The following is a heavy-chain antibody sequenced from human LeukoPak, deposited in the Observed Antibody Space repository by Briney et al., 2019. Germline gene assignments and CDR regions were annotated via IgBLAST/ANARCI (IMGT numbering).Heavy chain of an antibody. CDR3: ARTYYYDSSGYYPLFDY. CDR1: GFTFSSYE. D-gene: IGHD3-22*01. V-gene: IGHV4-34*01. Sequence: GSLRLSCAASGFTFSSYEMNWVRQAPGKGLEWIGEINHSGSTNYNPSLKSRVTISVDTSKNQFSLKLSSVTAADTAVYYCARTYYYDSSGYYPLFDYWGQGTLVTVSS. J-gene: IGHJ4*02. CDR2: INHSGST.